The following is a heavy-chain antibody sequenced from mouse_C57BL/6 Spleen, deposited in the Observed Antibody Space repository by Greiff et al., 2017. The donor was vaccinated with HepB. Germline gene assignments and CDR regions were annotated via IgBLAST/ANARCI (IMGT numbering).Heavy chain of an antibody. CDR2: INPNNGGT. V-gene: IGHV1-26*01. CDR1: GYTFTDYY. J-gene: IGHJ2*01. Sequence: EVQLQQSGPELVKPGASVKISCKASGYTFTDYYMNWVKQSHGKSLEWIGDINPNNGGTSYNQKFKGKATLTVDKSSSTAYMELRSLTSEDSAVYYCARKGDSSDFDYWGQGTTLTVSS. CDR3: ARKGDSSDFDY. D-gene: IGHD3-2*02.